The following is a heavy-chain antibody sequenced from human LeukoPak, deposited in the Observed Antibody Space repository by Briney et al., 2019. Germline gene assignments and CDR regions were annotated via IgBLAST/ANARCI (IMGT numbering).Heavy chain of an antibody. CDR3: TTYNRGHY. J-gene: IGHJ4*02. V-gene: IGHV3-73*01. CDR2: ITTKARSYAT. Sequence: PGGSLKLSCAASGFSFSACDMHWVRQASGKGLEWVGRITTKARSYATAYAASLKGRFTISGDDSQNTAYLQMNSLRSEDTALYYCTTYNRGHYWGQGTLVTVSS. CDR1: GFSFSACD. D-gene: IGHD1-14*01.